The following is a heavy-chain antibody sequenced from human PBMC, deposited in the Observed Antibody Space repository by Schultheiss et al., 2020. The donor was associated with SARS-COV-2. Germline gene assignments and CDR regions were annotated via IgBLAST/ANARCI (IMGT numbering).Heavy chain of an antibody. Sequence: GGSLRLSCAASGFTFSSYAMHWVRQAPGKGLEWVAVISYDGSNKYYADSVKGRFTISRDNAKNTLYLQMNSLRAEDTAVYYCARDIVVVPAATSGYMDVWGKGTTVTVSS. CDR2: ISYDGSNK. CDR1: GFTFSSYA. D-gene: IGHD2-2*01. J-gene: IGHJ6*03. V-gene: IGHV3-30*07. CDR3: ARDIVVVPAATSGYMDV.